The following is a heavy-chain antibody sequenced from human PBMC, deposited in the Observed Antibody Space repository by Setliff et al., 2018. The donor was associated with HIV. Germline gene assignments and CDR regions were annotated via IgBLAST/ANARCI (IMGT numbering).Heavy chain of an antibody. D-gene: IGHD4-17*01. CDR1: GDSIVFDDSTRSHH. Sequence: SETLSLTCRLSGDSIVFDDSTRSHHCSWIRQPPGKGLEWIGSVYYSGSTNYNPSLKSRITISLDTSNNQFSLKLTSVTAADTAMYYCASFFVTTVTNQDYWGQGTPVTVSS. CDR3: ASFFVTTVTNQDY. CDR2: VYYSGST. V-gene: IGHV4-39*07. J-gene: IGHJ4*02.